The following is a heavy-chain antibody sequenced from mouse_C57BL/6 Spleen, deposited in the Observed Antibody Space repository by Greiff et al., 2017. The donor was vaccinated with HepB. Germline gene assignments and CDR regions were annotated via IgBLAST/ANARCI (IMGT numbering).Heavy chain of an antibody. CDR2: IDPETGGT. J-gene: IGHJ2*01. CDR1: GYTFTDYE. Sequence: QVQLKESGAELVRPGASVTLSCKASGYTFTDYEMHWVKQTPVHGLEWIGAIDPETGGTAYNQKFKGKAILTADKSSSTAYMELRSLTSEDSAVYYCTRRGDGLPFDYWGQGTTLTVSS. D-gene: IGHD2-4*01. V-gene: IGHV1-15*01. CDR3: TRRGDGLPFDY.